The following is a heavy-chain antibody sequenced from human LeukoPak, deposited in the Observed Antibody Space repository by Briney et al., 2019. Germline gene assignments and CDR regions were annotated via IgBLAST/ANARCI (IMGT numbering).Heavy chain of an antibody. CDR3: ARVETVVVVAATGGDAFDI. Sequence: SETLSLTCTVSGGSISSYYWSWIRQPAGKGLEWIGRIYTSGSTNYNPSLKSRVTISVDTSKNQFSLKLSSVTAADTAVYYCARVETVVVVAATGGDAFDIWGQGTMVTVSS. V-gene: IGHV4-4*07. CDR1: GGSISSYY. CDR2: IYTSGST. D-gene: IGHD2-15*01. J-gene: IGHJ3*02.